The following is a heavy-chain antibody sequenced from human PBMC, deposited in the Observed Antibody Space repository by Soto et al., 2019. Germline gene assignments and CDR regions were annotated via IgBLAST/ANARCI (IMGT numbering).Heavy chain of an antibody. V-gene: IGHV4-34*01. J-gene: IGHJ6*02. CDR2: INHSGST. CDR1: GGSFSGYY. D-gene: IGHD6-13*01. Sequence: ETLSLTCAVYGGSFSGYYWSWIRQPPGKGLEWIGEINHSGSTNYNPSLKSRVTISVDTSKNQFSLKLSSVTAADTAVYYCARGSRTYGIDVWGQGTTVTVYS. CDR3: ARGSRTYGIDV.